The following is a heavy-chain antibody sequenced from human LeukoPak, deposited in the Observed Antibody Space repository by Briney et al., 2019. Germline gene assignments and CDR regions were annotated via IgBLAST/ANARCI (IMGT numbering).Heavy chain of an antibody. Sequence: QSGGSLRLSCAASAFTFSSYGMHWVRQAPGKGLEWVAIISYGGSNKYYADSVKGRFTISRDNSKNTLYLQMNSLRAEDTAVYYCARASWDAFDIWGQGTMVTVSS. J-gene: IGHJ3*02. CDR2: ISYGGSNK. CDR3: ARASWDAFDI. D-gene: IGHD2-2*01. V-gene: IGHV3-30*03. CDR1: AFTFSSYG.